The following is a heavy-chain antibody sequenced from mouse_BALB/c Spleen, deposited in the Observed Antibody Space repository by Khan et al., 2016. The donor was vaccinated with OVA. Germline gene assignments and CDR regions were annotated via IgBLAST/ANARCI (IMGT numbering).Heavy chain of an antibody. CDR2: MITYTGEP. Sequence: QIQLVQSGPELKKPGETVKISCKASGYTFKDYVMNWVKQSPGEGLKWMGWMITYTGEPTYADDFKGRFAFSLETSANTAYLQISSLKNEDTATYFCVRFNGGYWGQGTTLTVSS. CDR1: GYTFKDYV. J-gene: IGHJ2*01. V-gene: IGHV9-3-1*01. CDR3: VRFNGGY.